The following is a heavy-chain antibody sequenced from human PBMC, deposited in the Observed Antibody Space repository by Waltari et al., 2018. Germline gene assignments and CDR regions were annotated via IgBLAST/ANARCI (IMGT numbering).Heavy chain of an antibody. D-gene: IGHD3-3*01. CDR1: GGSISSYY. J-gene: IGHJ4*02. Sequence: QVQLQESGPGLVKPSETLSLTCTVSGGSISSYYWSWLRQPPGKGLEWSGYIYYSGSTNYNPSLKSRVTISVDTSKNQFSLKLSSVTAADTAVYYCARALTIFGVVIDYWGQGTLVTVSS. V-gene: IGHV4-59*01. CDR3: ARALTIFGVVIDY. CDR2: IYYSGST.